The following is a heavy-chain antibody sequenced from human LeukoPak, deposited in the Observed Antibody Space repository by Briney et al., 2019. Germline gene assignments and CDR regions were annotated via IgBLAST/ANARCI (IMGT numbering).Heavy chain of an antibody. V-gene: IGHV1-2*02. CDR1: GYTFSGHY. J-gene: IGHJ4*02. CDR2: INPNSGDT. D-gene: IGHD2-15*01. CDR3: ARGGYCSGGSCYSQDY. Sequence: GASVKASCKASGYTFSGHYLHWVRQAPGQGLEWMGWINPNSGDTNYAQKFQGRVTMTRDTSITTAYMDLSRLRSDDTAVYYCARGGYCSGGSCYSQDYWGQGTLVTVSS.